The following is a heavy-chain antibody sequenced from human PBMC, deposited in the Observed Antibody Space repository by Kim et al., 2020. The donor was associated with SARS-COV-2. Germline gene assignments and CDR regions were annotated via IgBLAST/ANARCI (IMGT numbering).Heavy chain of an antibody. V-gene: IGHV4-39*01. CDR3: ARHLLNRSGSYMRFDY. Sequence: SLKSRVTISVDTSKNQFSLKLSSVTAADTAVYYCARHLLNRSGSYMRFDYWGQGTLVTVSS. D-gene: IGHD3-10*01. J-gene: IGHJ4*02.